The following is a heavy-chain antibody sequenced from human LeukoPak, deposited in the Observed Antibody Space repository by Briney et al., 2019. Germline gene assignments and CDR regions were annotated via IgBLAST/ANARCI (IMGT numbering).Heavy chain of an antibody. CDR1: GFTFSNAW. Sequence: GGSLRLSCAASGFTFSNAWMSWVRQAPGKGLEWVGRIKSKTDGGTTDYAAPVKGRFTISRDDSKNTLYLQMNSLKTEDTAVYYCTIDAEWCMLDYWGQGTLVTVSS. V-gene: IGHV3-15*01. CDR2: IKSKTDGGTT. J-gene: IGHJ4*02. CDR3: TIDAEWCMLDY. D-gene: IGHD2-8*01.